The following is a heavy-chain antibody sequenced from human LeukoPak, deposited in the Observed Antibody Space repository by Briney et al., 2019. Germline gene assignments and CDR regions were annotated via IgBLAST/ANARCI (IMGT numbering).Heavy chain of an antibody. D-gene: IGHD6-13*01. V-gene: IGHV4-39*07. CDR1: GGSISSSSYY. J-gene: IGHJ4*02. CDR2: IYYSGST. CDR3: ARDQQLVITSSWAADY. Sequence: SETLSLTCTVSGGSISSSSYYWGWIRQPPGKGLEWIGSIYYSGSTYYNPSLKSRVTISVDTSKNQFSLKLSSVTAADTAVYYCARDQQLVITSSWAADYWGQGTLVTVSS.